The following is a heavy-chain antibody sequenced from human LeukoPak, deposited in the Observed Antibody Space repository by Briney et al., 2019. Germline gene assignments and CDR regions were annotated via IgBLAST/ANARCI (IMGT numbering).Heavy chain of an antibody. J-gene: IGHJ5*02. Sequence: ASVKVSCKASGYTFTSYDINWVRQATGQGLEWMGWMNPNSGNTGYAQKFQGRVTMTRNTSISTAYMELSSLRSEDTAVYYCARGLRERGPIDFWSEGDWFDPWGQGTLVTVSS. D-gene: IGHD3-3*01. V-gene: IGHV1-8*01. CDR2: MNPNSGNT. CDR3: ARGLRERGPIDFWSEGDWFDP. CDR1: GYTFTSYD.